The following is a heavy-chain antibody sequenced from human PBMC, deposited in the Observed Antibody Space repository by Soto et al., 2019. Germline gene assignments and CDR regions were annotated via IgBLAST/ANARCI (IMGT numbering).Heavy chain of an antibody. CDR1: GYTLTELS. J-gene: IGHJ4*02. Sequence: GASVNVSCKVSGYTLTELSMHWVRQAPGKGLEWMGGFDPEDGETIYAQKFQGRVTMTEDTSTDTAYMELSSLRSEDTAVYYCATDKPLSVAAAGFDYWGQGTLVTVSS. V-gene: IGHV1-24*01. CDR3: ATDKPLSVAAAGFDY. CDR2: FDPEDGET. D-gene: IGHD6-13*01.